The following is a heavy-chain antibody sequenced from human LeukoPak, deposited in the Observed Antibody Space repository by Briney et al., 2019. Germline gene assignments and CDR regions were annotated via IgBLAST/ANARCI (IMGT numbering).Heavy chain of an antibody. CDR1: GYTFTTYT. V-gene: IGHV1-3*01. D-gene: IGHD5-12*01. CDR2: INAGNDST. Sequence: RASVKVSCKASGYTFTTYTIHWVRQAPGQRLEWMGWINAGNDSTKYSQKFQDRVTITRDTSASTAYMELSSLRSEDTAVYYCASSRGYDVGGYFDYWGQGTLVTVSS. J-gene: IGHJ4*02. CDR3: ASSRGYDVGGYFDY.